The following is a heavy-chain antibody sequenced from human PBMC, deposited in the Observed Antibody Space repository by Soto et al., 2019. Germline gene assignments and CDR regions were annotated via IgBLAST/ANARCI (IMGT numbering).Heavy chain of an antibody. CDR1: GFIFSDYA. V-gene: IGHV3-23*01. Sequence: EVQLLESGGGLVQPGGSLRLSCAASGFIFSDYAMSWVRQAPGKGLEWISSVRGRGIITYYADSVKGHFTISRDNFKNTRYLQMSSLRAEDTAMYCCAKDSRPVPYCGDDCYRDFWGQGTLVTVAS. D-gene: IGHD2-21*02. CDR2: VRGRGIIT. CDR3: AKDSRPVPYCGDDCYRDF. J-gene: IGHJ4*02.